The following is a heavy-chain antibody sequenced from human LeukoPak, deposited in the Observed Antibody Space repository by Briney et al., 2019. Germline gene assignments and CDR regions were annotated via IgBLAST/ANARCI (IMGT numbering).Heavy chain of an antibody. CDR2: IVVGSGNT. CDR3: AAVGALSWDFDY. Sequence: GASVKVSCKASGFTFTSSAVQWVRQARGQRLEWIGWIVVGSGNTNYAQKFQERVTITRDMSTSTAYMELSSLRSEDTAVYYCAAVGALSWDFDYWGQGTLVTVSS. J-gene: IGHJ4*02. V-gene: IGHV1-58*01. D-gene: IGHD6-13*01. CDR1: GFTFTSSA.